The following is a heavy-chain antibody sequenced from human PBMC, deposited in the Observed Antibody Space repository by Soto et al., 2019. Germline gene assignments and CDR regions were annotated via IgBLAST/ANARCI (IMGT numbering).Heavy chain of an antibody. CDR3: TRGGHCTDGVCSALDY. V-gene: IGHV4-59*08. CDR2: IYYGGSA. CDR1: GGSISTYY. J-gene: IGHJ4*02. Sequence: QVQLQESGPGLVKPSETLSLTCTVSGGSISTYYWSWIRQPSGKGLEWIGYIYYGGSANYNPSLKSRVTISVDRSKKQFSLKLNSVTAADTAVYYCTRGGHCTDGVCSALDYWGQGTLVTVSS. D-gene: IGHD2-8*01.